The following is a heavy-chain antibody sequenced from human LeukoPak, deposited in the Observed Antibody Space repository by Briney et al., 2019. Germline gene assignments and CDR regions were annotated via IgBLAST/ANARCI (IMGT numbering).Heavy chain of an antibody. J-gene: IGHJ4*02. CDR3: ARDLVGYPRLEIYRYFDY. D-gene: IGHD1-26*01. CDR2: ISSSSSYI. Sequence: GGSLRPSCAASGFTFSSYSMNWVRQAPGKGLEWVSSISSSSSYIYYVDSVKGRFTISRDNAKNSLYLQMNSLRAEDTAVYYCARDLVGYPRLEIYRYFDYWGQGTLVTVSS. CDR1: GFTFSSYS. V-gene: IGHV3-21*01.